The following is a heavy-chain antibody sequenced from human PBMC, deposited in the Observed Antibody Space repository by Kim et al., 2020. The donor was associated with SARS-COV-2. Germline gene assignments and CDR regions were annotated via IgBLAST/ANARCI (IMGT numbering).Heavy chain of an antibody. D-gene: IGHD2-15*01. V-gene: IGHV3-23*01. J-gene: IGHJ6*02. CDR2: ISGSGGST. CDR1: GFTFSSYA. CDR3: AKDLGYCSGGSCYPSEHYYSYYGMDV. Sequence: GGSLRLSCAASGFTFSSYAMSWVRQAPGKGLEWVSAISGSGGSTYYADSVKGRFTISRDNSKNTLYLQMNSLRAEDTAVYYCAKDLGYCSGGSCYPSEHYYSYYGMDVWGQGTTVPVSS.